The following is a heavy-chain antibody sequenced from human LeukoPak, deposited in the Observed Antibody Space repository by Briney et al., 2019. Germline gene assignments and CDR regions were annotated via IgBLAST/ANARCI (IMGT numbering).Heavy chain of an antibody. Sequence: GGSLRLSCAASGFTFSSYSMNWVRQAPGKGLEWVSSISSSSSYIYYADSVKGRFTISRDNARNSLYLQMNSLRAEDTAVYYCARRRDSGSLQHFDYWGQGTLVTVSS. CDR1: GFTFSSYS. V-gene: IGHV3-21*04. J-gene: IGHJ4*02. D-gene: IGHD1-26*01. CDR2: ISSSSSYI. CDR3: ARRRDSGSLQHFDY.